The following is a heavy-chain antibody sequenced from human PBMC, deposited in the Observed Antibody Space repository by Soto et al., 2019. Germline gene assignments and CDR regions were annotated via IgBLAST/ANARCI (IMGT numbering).Heavy chain of an antibody. CDR1: GGSISSYY. J-gene: IGHJ6*03. CDR3: ARQIGADYDPYYYMDV. D-gene: IGHD4-17*01. V-gene: IGHV4-59*08. Sequence: QVQLQESGPGLVKPSETLSLTCTVSGGSISSYYWSWIRQPPGKGLEWIGYIYYSGSTNYNPSLKTRVTISVDTSKNQFSLKLSSVTAADTAVYYCARQIGADYDPYYYMDVWGKGTTVTVSS. CDR2: IYYSGST.